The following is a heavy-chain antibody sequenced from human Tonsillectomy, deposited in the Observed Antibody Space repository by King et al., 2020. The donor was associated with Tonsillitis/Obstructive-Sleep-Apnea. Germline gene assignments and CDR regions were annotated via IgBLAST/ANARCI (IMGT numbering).Heavy chain of an antibody. CDR1: GFTFSSYA. J-gene: IGHJ4*02. CDR3: AREGGSGRYYFDY. V-gene: IGHV3-30*04. Sequence: QLVQSGGGVVQPGGSLRLSCAASGFTFSSYAMHWVRQAPGKGLEWGAVISYDGSNKYYADSVKGRFTISRDNSKNTLYLQMNSLRAEDTAVYYCAREGGSGRYYFDYWGQGTLVTVSS. D-gene: IGHD3-10*01. CDR2: ISYDGSNK.